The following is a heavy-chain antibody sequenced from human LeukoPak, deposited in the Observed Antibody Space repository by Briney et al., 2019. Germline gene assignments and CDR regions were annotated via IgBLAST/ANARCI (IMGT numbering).Heavy chain of an antibody. CDR1: GFTFSSYS. D-gene: IGHD1-26*01. CDR3: AKPTRGSGSFLIDY. V-gene: IGHV3-21*01. CDR2: ISSSSSYI. Sequence: PGGSLRLSCAASGFTFSSYSMNWVRQAPGKGLEWVSSISSSSSYIYYADSVKGRFTISRDNAKNSLYLQMNSLRAEDTAVYYCAKPTRGSGSFLIDYWGQGTLVTVSS. J-gene: IGHJ4*02.